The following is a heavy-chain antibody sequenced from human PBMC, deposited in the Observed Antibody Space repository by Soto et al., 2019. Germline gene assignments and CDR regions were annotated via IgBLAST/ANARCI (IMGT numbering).Heavy chain of an antibody. CDR1: GYTFTDYW. CDR2: IYPGDSDT. D-gene: IGHD6-19*01. CDR3: ARYSSNFRYSRYDMTG. J-gene: IGHJ1*01. Sequence: PGESLRISCQGSGYTFTDYWIGWVLQLPGKGLEWMGIIYPGDSDTRYSPSFQGHVTITVDKSTNTAYLQWNTLRASDTAMYYCARYSSNFRYSRYDMTGWGQATLVTV. V-gene: IGHV5-51*01.